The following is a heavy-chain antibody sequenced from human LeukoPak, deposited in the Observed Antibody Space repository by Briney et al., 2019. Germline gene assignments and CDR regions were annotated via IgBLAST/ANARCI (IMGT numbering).Heavy chain of an antibody. Sequence: PGGTLRLSCAASGFTFSRHGINWVRQAPGKGLEWVSYISSSGSTIYYADSVKGRFTISRDNAKNSLYLQMNSLRAEDTAVYYCARRGSGYEYPRWGQGTLVTVSS. J-gene: IGHJ4*02. V-gene: IGHV3-48*04. CDR2: ISSSGSTI. D-gene: IGHD5-12*01. CDR1: GFTFSRHG. CDR3: ARRGSGYEYPR.